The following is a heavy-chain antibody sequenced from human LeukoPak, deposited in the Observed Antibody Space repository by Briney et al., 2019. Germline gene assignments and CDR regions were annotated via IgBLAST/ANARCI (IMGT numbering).Heavy chain of an antibody. CDR2: ISGSGGST. Sequence: GGSLRLSCAASGFTFSSYAMSWFRQAPGKGLEWVSAISGSGGSTYYADSVKGRFTISRDNSKNTLYLQINNLRAEDTAVYDCAHSRYYYYMDVSGKGTTVSVSS. J-gene: IGHJ6*03. V-gene: IGHV3-23*01. CDR3: AHSRYYYYMDV. CDR1: GFTFSSYA.